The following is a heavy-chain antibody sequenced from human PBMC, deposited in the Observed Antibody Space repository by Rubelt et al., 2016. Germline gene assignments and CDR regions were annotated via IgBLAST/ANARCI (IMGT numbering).Heavy chain of an antibody. CDR2: IVVGSGNT. V-gene: IGHV1-58*01. D-gene: IGHD5-18*01. CDR3: ARDGGYSYGAIDY. Sequence: QMQLVQSGPEVKKPGTSVKVSCKASGFTFTSSAVQWVRQARGQRLEWIGWIVVGSGNTNYAQKFQERVTITRDMSTSTAYMELSSLGSEDTAEYYCARDGGYSYGAIDYWGQGTLVTVSS. CDR1: GFTFTSSA. J-gene: IGHJ4*02.